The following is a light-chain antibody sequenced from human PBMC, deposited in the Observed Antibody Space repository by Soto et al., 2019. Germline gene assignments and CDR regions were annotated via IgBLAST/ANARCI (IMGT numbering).Light chain of an antibody. J-gene: IGKJ1*01. CDR1: QSISSW. Sequence: DIQMTQSPSTLSASVGDRVTITCRASQSISSWLAWYQQKPGKAPKLLIYKASSLESGVPSRFSGSGSGTEFTLTISSLQPDDFATYYCHQDNSYPWTFGQGTKVEIK. CDR2: KAS. V-gene: IGKV1-5*03. CDR3: HQDNSYPWT.